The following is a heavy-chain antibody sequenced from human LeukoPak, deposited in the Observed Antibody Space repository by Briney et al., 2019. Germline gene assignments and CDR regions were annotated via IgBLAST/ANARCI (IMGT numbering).Heavy chain of an antibody. CDR1: GYSFTSYY. V-gene: IGHV1-46*01. CDR2: INPSGGST. D-gene: IGHD6-13*01. CDR3: ARGTAAAMGGGMAV. Sequence: AAVKVSCKAAGYSFTSYYMHWVRQAPGQGLELMGIINPSGGSTNYAQKVQGRVTMTRDTATRTVYMEMSSLRYEDTAVYYCARGTAAAMGGGMAVWGQGTTVSVSS. J-gene: IGHJ6*02.